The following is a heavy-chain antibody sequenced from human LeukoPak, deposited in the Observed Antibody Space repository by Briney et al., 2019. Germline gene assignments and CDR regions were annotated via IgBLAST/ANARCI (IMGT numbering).Heavy chain of an antibody. CDR1: GGSISSYY. CDR3: ASSSGIAVAGSLDY. D-gene: IGHD6-19*01. J-gene: IGHJ4*02. Sequence: SETLSLTCTVSGGSISSYYWSWIPQPAGKGLEWIGRIYTSGSTNYNPSLKSRVTMSVDTSKNQFSLKLSSVTAADTAVYYCASSSGIAVAGSLDYWGQGTLVTVSS. CDR2: IYTSGST. V-gene: IGHV4-4*07.